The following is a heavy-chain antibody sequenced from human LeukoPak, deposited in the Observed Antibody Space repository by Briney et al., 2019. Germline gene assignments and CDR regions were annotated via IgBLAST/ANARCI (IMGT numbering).Heavy chain of an antibody. D-gene: IGHD4-17*01. CDR3: ARVGLSTVTNYYYYYGMDV. V-gene: IGHV4-4*07. Sequence: SETLSLTCTVSGGSISSYYWSWIRQPAGKGLEWIGRIYTSGSTNYNPSLKSRVTMSVDTSKNQFSLKLSSVTAADTAVYYCARVGLSTVTNYYYYYGMDVWGQGTTATVSS. CDR2: IYTSGST. J-gene: IGHJ6*02. CDR1: GGSISSYY.